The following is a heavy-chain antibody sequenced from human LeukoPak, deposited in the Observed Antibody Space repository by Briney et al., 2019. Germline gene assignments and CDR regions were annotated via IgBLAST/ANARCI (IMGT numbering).Heavy chain of an antibody. D-gene: IGHD3-22*01. J-gene: IGHJ4*02. CDR1: GGSISSSSYY. Sequence: SETLSLTCTVSGGSISSSSYYWGGIRQPPGKGLERIASTYYSGTTSYNPSRKSLGTISVHTSKNQFSRKLSSVPAADTAVYYGASFDYDRAYWGQGTLVTGAS. CDR2: TYYSGTT. CDR3: ASFDYDRAY. V-gene: IGHV4-39*01.